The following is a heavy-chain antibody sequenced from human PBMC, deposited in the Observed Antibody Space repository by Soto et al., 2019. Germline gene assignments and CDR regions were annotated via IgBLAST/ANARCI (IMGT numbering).Heavy chain of an antibody. CDR2: INAGNGNT. V-gene: IGHV1-3*01. CDR1: GYTFTSYA. D-gene: IGHD3-10*01. CDR3: ARVGSGSESRYYYMDV. J-gene: IGHJ6*03. Sequence: ASVKVSCKASGYTFTSYAMHWVRQAPGQRLEWMGWINAGNGNTNYSQKFQGRVTITRDTSASTAYMELSSLRSEDTAVYYCARVGSGSESRYYYMDVWGKGTTVTVSS.